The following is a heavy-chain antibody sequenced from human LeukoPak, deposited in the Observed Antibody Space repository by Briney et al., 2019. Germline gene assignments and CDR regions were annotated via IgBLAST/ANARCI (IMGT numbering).Heavy chain of an antibody. CDR1: GFTFSSYS. CDR3: ARVRGSSGRSYAADAFDI. D-gene: IGHD1-26*01. CDR2: ISTGSSII. J-gene: IGHJ3*02. V-gene: IGHV3-48*01. Sequence: GGSLRLSCAASGFTFSSYSMNWVRQAPGKGLEWVSYISTGSSIIYHADSVKGRFTISRDNAKNSLYLQMNSLRAEDTAVYYCARVRGSSGRSYAADAFDIWGQGTMVTVSS.